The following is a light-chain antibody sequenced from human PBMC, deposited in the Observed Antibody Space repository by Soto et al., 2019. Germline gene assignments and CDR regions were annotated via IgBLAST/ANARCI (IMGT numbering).Light chain of an antibody. CDR3: QQCDTYPWT. CDR2: KSS. J-gene: IGKJ1*01. CDR1: QSISSW. Sequence: DIQMTQSPSTLSASVGDRVTITCRASQSISSWLAWYQQKPGKAPKLVIYKSSSLESGVPSRFSGSGSGTEFTLTISSLQPDDFATYYCQQCDTYPWTFGQGTKVEIK. V-gene: IGKV1-5*03.